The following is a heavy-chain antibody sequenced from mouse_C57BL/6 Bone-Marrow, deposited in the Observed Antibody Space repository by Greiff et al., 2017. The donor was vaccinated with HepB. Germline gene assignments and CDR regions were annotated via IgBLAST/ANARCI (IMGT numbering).Heavy chain of an antibody. CDR1: GFTFSSYG. D-gene: IGHD2-4*01. CDR3: ARRGYYDYDGGFAY. J-gene: IGHJ3*01. CDR2: ISSGGSYT. V-gene: IGHV5-6*01. Sequence: EVQVVESGGDLVKPGGSLKLSCAASGFTFSSYGMSWVRQTPDKRLEWVATISSGGSYTYYPDSVKGRFTISRDNAKNTLYLQMSSLKSEDTAMYYCARRGYYDYDGGFAYWGQGTLVTVSA.